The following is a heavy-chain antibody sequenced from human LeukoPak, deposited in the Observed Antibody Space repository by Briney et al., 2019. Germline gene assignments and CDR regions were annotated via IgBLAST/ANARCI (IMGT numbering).Heavy chain of an antibody. Sequence: ASVKVSCKASGYTFPSYGINWVRQAPGQGLEWMGWISTYNGNTKFARKVQGRVTMTTDTSTRTVYMELRTLRSDDTAVYYCARNRRWGSGSRTYYYYGMDVWGQGTTVTVSS. CDR2: ISTYNGNT. J-gene: IGHJ6*02. CDR1: GYTFPSYG. V-gene: IGHV1-18*01. D-gene: IGHD3-10*01. CDR3: ARNRRWGSGSRTYYYYGMDV.